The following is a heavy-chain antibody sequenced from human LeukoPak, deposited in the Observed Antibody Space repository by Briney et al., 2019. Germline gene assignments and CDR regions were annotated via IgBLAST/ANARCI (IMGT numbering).Heavy chain of an antibody. CDR1: GGSLSSDC. D-gene: IGHD6-13*01. CDR3: ATQPSSWFTSFDS. V-gene: IGHV4-59*01. J-gene: IGHJ4*02. Sequence: PSETLSLTCTVSGGSLSSDCWSWIRLPPSQGLDLISYIYYSGRTNYNASLKRRVTISVDTSKTHFSLKLSSVTAADTAVYYCATQPSSWFTSFDSWGQGTLVTVSS. CDR2: IYYSGRT.